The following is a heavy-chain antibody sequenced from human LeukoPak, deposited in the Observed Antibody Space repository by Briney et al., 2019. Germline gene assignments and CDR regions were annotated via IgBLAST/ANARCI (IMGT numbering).Heavy chain of an antibody. CDR3: ARDRSGQLVFDY. D-gene: IGHD6-13*01. CDR1: GFTFSSYG. Sequence: GGSLRLSCATSGFTFSSYGMHWVRQAPGKGLEWVAFIRYDENKHYADSVKGRVTISRDDSKNTLYLQMNSLRAEDTAVYYCARDRSGQLVFDYWGQGTLVTVSS. J-gene: IGHJ4*02. CDR2: IRYDENK. V-gene: IGHV3-30*02.